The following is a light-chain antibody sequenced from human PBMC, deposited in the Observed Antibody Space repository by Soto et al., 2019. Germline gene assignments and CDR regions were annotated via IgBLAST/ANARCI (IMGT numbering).Light chain of an antibody. Sequence: QSVLTQPPSASGTPGQRVTISCSGSSSNVGSNYVHWYQQLPGTAPTVLIYSNNRRPSGVPDRFSGSKSGTSASLDITGLRSADDPDYSCPTWDASLSGYVFGTGTKVTVL. J-gene: IGLJ1*01. CDR1: SSNVGSNY. CDR2: SNN. CDR3: PTWDASLSGYV. V-gene: IGLV1-47*02.